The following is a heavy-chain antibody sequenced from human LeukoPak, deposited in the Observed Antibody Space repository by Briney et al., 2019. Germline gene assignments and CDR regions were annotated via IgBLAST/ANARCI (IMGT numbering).Heavy chain of an antibody. CDR1: GYSFTSYW. V-gene: IGHV5-51*01. CDR2: IYPGDSDT. D-gene: IGHD5-18*01. Sequence: GESLKISCKGSGYSFTSYWIGWVRQMPGEGLEWMGIIYPGDSDTRYSPSFQGQVTISADKSISTAYLQWSILKASDTAMYYCARIGYSYGYYYYYYMDVWGKGTTVTVSS. J-gene: IGHJ6*03. CDR3: ARIGYSYGYYYYYYMDV.